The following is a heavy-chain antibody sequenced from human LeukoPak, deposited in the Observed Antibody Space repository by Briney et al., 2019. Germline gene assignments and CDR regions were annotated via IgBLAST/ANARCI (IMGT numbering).Heavy chain of an antibody. J-gene: IGHJ6*02. Sequence: GGSLRLSCAASGFTFSSYEMNWVRQAPGKGLEWVSYISSSGSTIYYADSVKGRFTIPRDNAKNSLYLQMNSLRAEDTAVYYCAREGYYYDSSVDYYYGMDVWGQGTTVTVSS. D-gene: IGHD3-22*01. CDR1: GFTFSSYE. CDR2: ISSSGSTI. V-gene: IGHV3-48*03. CDR3: AREGYYYDSSVDYYYGMDV.